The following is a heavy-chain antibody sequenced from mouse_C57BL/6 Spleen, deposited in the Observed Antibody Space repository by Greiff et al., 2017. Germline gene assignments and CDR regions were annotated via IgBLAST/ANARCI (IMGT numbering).Heavy chain of an antibody. Sequence: QVQLQQSGAELVKPGASVKLSCTASGYTFTSYWMHWVKQRPGRGLEWIGRIDTNSGGTTYDEQFKSTVTRRLDKLASTAYMQLSSLTSGDCAVYYCAGSMVGNFDVWGTETTVTVTA. CDR1: GYTFTSYW. CDR2: IDTNSGGT. J-gene: IGHJ1*03. CDR3: AGSMVGNFDV. D-gene: IGHD2-2*01. V-gene: IGHV1-72*01.